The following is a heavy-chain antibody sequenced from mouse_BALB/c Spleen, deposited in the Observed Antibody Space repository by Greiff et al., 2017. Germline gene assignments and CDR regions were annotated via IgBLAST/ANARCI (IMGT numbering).Heavy chain of an antibody. D-gene: IGHD1-1*01. J-gene: IGHJ1*01. V-gene: IGHV2-5*01. CDR2: IWRGGST. Sequence: VHLVESGPGLVAPSQSLSITCTVSGFSLTSYGVHWVRQSPGKGLEWLGVIWRGGSTDYNAAFMSRLSITKDNSKSQVFFKMNSLQADDTAIYYCAKSITTVVEGYFDVWGAGTTVTVSS. CDR3: AKSITTVVEGYFDV. CDR1: GFSLTSYG.